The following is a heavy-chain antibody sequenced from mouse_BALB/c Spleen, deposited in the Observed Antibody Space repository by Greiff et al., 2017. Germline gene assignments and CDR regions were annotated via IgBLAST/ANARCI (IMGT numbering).Heavy chain of an antibody. CDR1: GFSFTSYW. D-gene: IGHD2-1*01. V-gene: IGHV1S126*01. CDR3: ARDGDGNYSWFDY. CDR2: IDPSDSET. Sequence: VQLMESGPQLVRPGASVKISCKASGFSFTSYWMPWVQQRPGQGLEWIGIIDPSDSETRLNQKFKDKATLTVDKSSSTAYMQLSSPTSEDSAVYYCARDGDGNYSWFDYWGQGTLVTVSA. J-gene: IGHJ3*01.